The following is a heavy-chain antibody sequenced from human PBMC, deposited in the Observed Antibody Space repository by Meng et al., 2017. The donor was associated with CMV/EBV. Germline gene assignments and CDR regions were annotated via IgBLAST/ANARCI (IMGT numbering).Heavy chain of an antibody. D-gene: IGHD4-17*01. CDR1: GGSISSSSYY. CDR2: IYYSGST. CDR3: ARDSSRWVTKYYFDY. V-gene: IGHV4-39*07. Sequence: RQESGPGLVKPSETLSLTCTVSGGSISSSSYYWGLIRQPPGKGLEWIGSIYYSGSTYYNPSLKSRVTISVDTSKNQFSLKLSSVTAADTAVYYCARDSSRWVTKYYFDYWGQGTLVTVSS. J-gene: IGHJ4*02.